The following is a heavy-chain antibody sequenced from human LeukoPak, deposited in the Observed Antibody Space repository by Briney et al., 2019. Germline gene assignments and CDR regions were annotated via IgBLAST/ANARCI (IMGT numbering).Heavy chain of an antibody. CDR3: ARGLKSIFGVAIHYYYMDV. CDR2: IYYSGST. J-gene: IGHJ6*03. V-gene: IGHV4-59*01. Sequence: SETLSLTCTVSGGSIRSYYWSWIRQPPGRGLEWIGYIYYSGSTNYNPSLKSRVSISIDTSKNQISLKLNSVTAADTAVYYCARGLKSIFGVAIHYYYMDVWGIGTTVTVSS. D-gene: IGHD3-3*01. CDR1: GGSIRSYY.